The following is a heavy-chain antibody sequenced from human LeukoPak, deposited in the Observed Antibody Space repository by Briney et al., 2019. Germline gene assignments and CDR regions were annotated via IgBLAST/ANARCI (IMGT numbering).Heavy chain of an antibody. CDR3: ARVGSAWSGDV. CDR2: ISPTGSAI. Sequence: PGGSLRLSCAASGFTFSGYHMSWIRQAPGKGPEWVSYISPTGSAIYCADSVKGRFTISRDNAKNSLYLQMNSLRAEDTAVYYCARVGSAWSGDVWGQGTTVTVSS. CDR1: GFTFSGYH. V-gene: IGHV3-11*01. J-gene: IGHJ6*02. D-gene: IGHD6-19*01.